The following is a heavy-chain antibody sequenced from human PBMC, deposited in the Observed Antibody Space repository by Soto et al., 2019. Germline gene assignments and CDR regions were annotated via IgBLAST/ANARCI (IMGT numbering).Heavy chain of an antibody. Sequence: GGSLRLSCAASGFTVSSNYMSWVRQAPGKGLEWVSVIYSGGSTYYADSVKGRFTISRDNSKNTLYLQMNSLRAEDTAVYYCARRHRSGGGDAYDLCGQGTMVTV. D-gene: IGHD3-10*01. CDR1: GFTVSSNY. J-gene: IGHJ3*01. CDR2: IYSGGST. V-gene: IGHV3-66*01. CDR3: ARRHRSGGGDAYDL.